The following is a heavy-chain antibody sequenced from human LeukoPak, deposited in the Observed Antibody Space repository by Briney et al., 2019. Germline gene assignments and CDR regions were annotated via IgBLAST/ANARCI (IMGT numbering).Heavy chain of an antibody. CDR3: ARDGPAAGLYFDY. CDR2: IKQDGSEK. CDR1: GFIFSSYW. J-gene: IGHJ4*02. D-gene: IGHD6-13*01. V-gene: IGHV3-7*03. Sequence: GGSLRLSCAASGFIFSSYWMNWVRQAPGKGLEWVASIKQDGSEKYYVDSVKGRFTISRDNAKNSLYLQMNSLRAEDTAVYYCARDGPAAGLYFDYWGQGTLVTVSS.